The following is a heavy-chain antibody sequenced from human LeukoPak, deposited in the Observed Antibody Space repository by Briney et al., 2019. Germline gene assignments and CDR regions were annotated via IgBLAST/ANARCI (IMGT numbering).Heavy chain of an antibody. CDR2: IYYSGST. Sequence: SETLSLTCTVSGGSVGSGSYYWSWIRQPPGKGLEWIGYIYYSGSTNYNPSLKSRVTISVDTSKNQFSLKLSSVTAADTAVYYCARVRRQLVNFDYWGQGTLVTVSS. CDR3: ARVRRQLVNFDY. J-gene: IGHJ4*02. V-gene: IGHV4-61*01. CDR1: GGSVGSGSYY. D-gene: IGHD6-13*01.